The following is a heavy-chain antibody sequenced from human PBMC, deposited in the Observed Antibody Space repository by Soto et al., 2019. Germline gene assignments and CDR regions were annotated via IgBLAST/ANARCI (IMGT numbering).Heavy chain of an antibody. D-gene: IGHD3-3*01. Sequence: QITLKESGPTLVKPAQTLTLTCTFSGFSLSTTGMGVGWIRQSTGKALECLALIYWDDDKRYTPSLRNRLTITKDTSKNEVVLTMTNMDPVDTATYYCAHTWTIWGQGTLVTVSS. CDR3: AHTWTI. CDR1: GFSLSTTGMG. CDR2: IYWDDDK. V-gene: IGHV2-5*02. J-gene: IGHJ4*02.